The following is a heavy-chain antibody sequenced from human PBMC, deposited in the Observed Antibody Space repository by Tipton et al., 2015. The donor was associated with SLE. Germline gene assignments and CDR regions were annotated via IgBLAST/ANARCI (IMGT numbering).Heavy chain of an antibody. Sequence: QLVQSGAEVKKPGASVKVSCKASGYTFTSYGISWVRQAPGQGLEWMGWISAYNGNTNYAQKLQGRVTMTTDTSTSTAYMELRSLRSDDTAVYYCAKEGPLNDILTGYYKGDAFDIWGQGTMVTVSS. CDR3: AKEGPLNDILTGYYKGDAFDI. CDR1: GYTFTSYG. V-gene: IGHV1-18*01. J-gene: IGHJ3*02. D-gene: IGHD3-9*01. CDR2: ISAYNGNT.